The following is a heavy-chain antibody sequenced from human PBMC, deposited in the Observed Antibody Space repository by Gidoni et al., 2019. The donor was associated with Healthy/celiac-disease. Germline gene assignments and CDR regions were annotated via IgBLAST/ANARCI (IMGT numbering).Heavy chain of an antibody. CDR1: GGSISSYY. CDR3: ARDRPAAAGYYYYGMDV. Sequence: QVQLQESGPGLVKPSETLSLTCPVSGGSISSYYWSWIRQPPGKGLEWIGYIYYSGSTNYNPSLKSRVTISVDTSKNQFSLKLSSVTAADTTVYYCARDRPAAAGYYYYGMDVWGQGTTVTVSS. CDR2: IYYSGST. V-gene: IGHV4-59*01. D-gene: IGHD6-13*01. J-gene: IGHJ6*02.